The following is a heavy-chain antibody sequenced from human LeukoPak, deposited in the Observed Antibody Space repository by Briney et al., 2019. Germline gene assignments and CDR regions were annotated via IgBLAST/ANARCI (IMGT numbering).Heavy chain of an antibody. CDR3: ARAAGESWYLDY. J-gene: IGHJ4*02. CDR2: IGSDNKP. V-gene: IGHV3-69-1*01. D-gene: IGHD6-13*01. CDR1: GFTFSAYA. Sequence: KTGGSLRLSCEASGFTFSAYAMTWVRQAPGQGLEWVSSIGSDNKPHYSESVKGRFTISRDNSKNTLYLQMNSLRAEDTAVYYCARAAGESWYLDYWGQGTLVTVSS.